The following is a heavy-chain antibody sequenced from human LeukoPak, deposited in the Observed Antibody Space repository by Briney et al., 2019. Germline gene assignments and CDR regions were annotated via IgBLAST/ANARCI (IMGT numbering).Heavy chain of an antibody. V-gene: IGHV4-34*01. J-gene: IGHJ4*02. CDR2: INHSGST. CDR1: GGSFSGYY. CDR3: ARARPLRSFAY. D-gene: IGHD5-12*01. Sequence: PSETLSLTCAVYGGSFSGYYWSWIRQPPGKGLEWIGEINHSGSTNYNPSLKSRVTISVDTSKNQFSLKLSSVTAADTAVYYCARARPLRSFAYWGQGTLVTVSS.